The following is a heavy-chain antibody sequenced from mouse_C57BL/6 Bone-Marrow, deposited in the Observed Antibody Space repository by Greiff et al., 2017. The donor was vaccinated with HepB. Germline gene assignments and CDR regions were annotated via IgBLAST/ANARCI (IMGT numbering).Heavy chain of an antibody. CDR2: ISSGSSTI. V-gene: IGHV5-17*01. Sequence: DVKLVESGGGLVKPGGSLKLSCAASGFTFSDYGMHWVRQAPEKGLEWVAYISSGSSTIYYADTVKGRFTISRDNAKNTLFLQMTSLRSEDTAMYYCARQGKLPWFAYWGQGTLVTVSA. CDR1: GFTFSDYG. J-gene: IGHJ3*01. CDR3: ARQGKLPWFAY.